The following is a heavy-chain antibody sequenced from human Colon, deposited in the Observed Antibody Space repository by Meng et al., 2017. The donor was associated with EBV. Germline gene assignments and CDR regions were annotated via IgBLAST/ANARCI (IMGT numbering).Heavy chain of an antibody. CDR1: GYTFTGYY. CDR3: VRANLGSADY. D-gene: IGHD7-27*01. J-gene: IGHJ4*02. V-gene: IGHV1-2*06. CDR2: ITPSSGGT. Sequence: VRLVQSGIEVKKPGASVKVSCKASGYTFTGYYMHWLRQAPGQGLEWVGRITPSSGGTTYAQKFQGRVTMTRDTSISTAYMELSSLRSDDAAIYYCVRANLGSADYWGQGTLVTVSS.